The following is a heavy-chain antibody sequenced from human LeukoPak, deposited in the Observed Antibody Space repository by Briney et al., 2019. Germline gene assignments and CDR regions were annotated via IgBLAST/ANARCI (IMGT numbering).Heavy chain of an antibody. D-gene: IGHD6-13*01. CDR2: INPSGGST. CDR3: ARDRSSSWPYYYYYGMDV. Sequence: ASVKVSCKASGGTFSSYAISWVRQAPGQGLEWMGIINPSGGSTSYAQKFQGRVTMTRDTSTSTVYMELSSLRSEDTAVYYCARDRSSSWPYYYYYGMDVWGQGTTVTVSS. J-gene: IGHJ6*02. V-gene: IGHV1-46*01. CDR1: GGTFSSYA.